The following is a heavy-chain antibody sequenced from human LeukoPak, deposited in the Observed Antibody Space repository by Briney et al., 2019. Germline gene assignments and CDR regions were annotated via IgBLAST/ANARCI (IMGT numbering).Heavy chain of an antibody. V-gene: IGHV4-34*01. CDR2: INHSGST. CDR1: GGSLSGYY. Sequence: PSETLSLTCAVYGGSLSGYYWSWIRQPPGKGLEWIGEINHSGSTNYNPSLKSRVTISVDTSKNQFSLKLSSVTAADTAVYYCARGLGLVVVAATTKPLSDYWGQGTLVTVSS. CDR3: ARGLGLVVVAATTKPLSDY. J-gene: IGHJ4*02. D-gene: IGHD2-15*01.